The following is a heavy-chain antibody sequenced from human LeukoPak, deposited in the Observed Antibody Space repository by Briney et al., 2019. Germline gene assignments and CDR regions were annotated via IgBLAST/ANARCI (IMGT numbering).Heavy chain of an antibody. CDR1: GFTVSSNY. CDR3: AKTSDYYDSSGYYYPLRGYFDY. CDR2: IYSGGST. V-gene: IGHV3-53*01. J-gene: IGHJ4*02. D-gene: IGHD3-22*01. Sequence: GGSLRLSCAASGFTVSSNYMSWVRQAPGKGLEWVSVIYSGGSTYYADSVKGRFTISRDNSKNTLYLQMNSLRAEDTAVYYCAKTSDYYDSSGYYYPLRGYFDYWGQGTLVTVSS.